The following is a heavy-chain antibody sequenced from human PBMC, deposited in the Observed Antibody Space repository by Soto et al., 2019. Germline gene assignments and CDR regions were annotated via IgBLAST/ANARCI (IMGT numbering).Heavy chain of an antibody. J-gene: IGHJ6*04. CDR1: GFTVSSDS. V-gene: IGHV3-53*02. CDR2: IYSDNNT. Sequence: EVQLVETGGDLIQPGGSLRLSCAASGFTVSSDSMTWVRQAPGKGLEWISIIYSDNNTEYADSVKGRFSISRDTSKNILYLQMNSPRAEDTAEYYCARHYSAMGVWGEGTTVTVSS. CDR3: ARHYSAMGV.